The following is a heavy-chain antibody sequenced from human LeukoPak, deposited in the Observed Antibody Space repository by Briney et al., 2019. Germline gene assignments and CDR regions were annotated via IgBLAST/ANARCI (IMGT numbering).Heavy chain of an antibody. J-gene: IGHJ5*02. D-gene: IGHD3-3*01. CDR2: IYYSGST. V-gene: IGHV4-59*01. CDR3: ARERYDFWSSYPGWFDP. Sequence: SETLSLTCTVSGGSISSYYWSWIRQPPGKGLEWIGYIYYSGSTNYKPSLKSRVTISVDTSKNQFSLKLSSVTAADTAVYYCARERYDFWSSYPGWFDPWGQGTLVTVSS. CDR1: GGSISSYY.